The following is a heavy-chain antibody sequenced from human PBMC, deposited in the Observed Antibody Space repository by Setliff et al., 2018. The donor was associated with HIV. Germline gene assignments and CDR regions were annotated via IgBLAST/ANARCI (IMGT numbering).Heavy chain of an antibody. J-gene: IGHJ5*01. D-gene: IGHD2-15*01. V-gene: IGHV4-34*01. CDR3: ARRVVAAGWFDS. Sequence: SETLSLTCAVYGGSFSGYYWSWIRQPPGKGLEWIGEINHSGSTNYNPSLKSRVTISVDTSKNQFSLKLSSVTAADTAVYYCARRVVAAGWFDSWGQGTLVTVSS. CDR1: GGSFSGYY. CDR2: INHSGST.